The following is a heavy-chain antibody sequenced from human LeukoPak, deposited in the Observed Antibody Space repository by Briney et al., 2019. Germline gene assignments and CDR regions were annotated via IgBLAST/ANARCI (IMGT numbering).Heavy chain of an antibody. D-gene: IGHD3-22*01. Sequence: PSETLSLTCAVSGYSISSGYYWGWIRQPPGKGLEWIGSIHHSGSTYYNPSLKSRVTISVDTSKNQFSLKLSSVTAADTAVYYCARLWRSSGYYYGTFDYWGQGTLVTVSS. CDR2: IHHSGST. J-gene: IGHJ4*02. CDR3: ARLWRSSGYYYGTFDY. V-gene: IGHV4-38-2*01. CDR1: GYSISSGYY.